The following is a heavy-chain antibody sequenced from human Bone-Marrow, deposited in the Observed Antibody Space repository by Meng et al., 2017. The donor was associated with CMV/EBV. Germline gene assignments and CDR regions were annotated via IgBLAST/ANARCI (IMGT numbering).Heavy chain of an antibody. D-gene: IGHD2-2*02. CDR3: ARVLKGYCSSTSCYTLGY. Sequence: GGSLRLSCKASGYTFTSYDINWVRQATGQGLEWMGWMNPNSGNTGYAQKFQGRVTITRNTSISTAYMELSSLRSEDTAVYYCARVLKGYCSSTSCYTLGYWGQGTLVTVSS. CDR1: GYTFTSYD. J-gene: IGHJ4*02. V-gene: IGHV1-8*03. CDR2: MNPNSGNT.